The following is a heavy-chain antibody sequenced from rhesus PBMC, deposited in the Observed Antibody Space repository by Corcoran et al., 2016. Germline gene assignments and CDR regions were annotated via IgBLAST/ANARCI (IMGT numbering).Heavy chain of an antibody. CDR3: TRGGYSWYFDL. V-gene: IGHV3S16*01. D-gene: IGHD5-42*01. Sequence: EVQLVESGGGLVQPGGSLRLSCAASGFTFSDYYMSWVRQAPGKGLEWVSSIIIASSYIYSADSVKGRFTISRDNAKNSLSLQMNSLKTEDTAVYYCTRGGYSWYFDLWGPGTPITISS. CDR1: GFTFSDYY. CDR2: IIIASSYI. J-gene: IGHJ2*01.